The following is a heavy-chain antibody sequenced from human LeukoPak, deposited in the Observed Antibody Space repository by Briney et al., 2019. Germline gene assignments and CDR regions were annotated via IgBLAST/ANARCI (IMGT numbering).Heavy chain of an antibody. V-gene: IGHV3-48*04. CDR1: GFTFSSYS. D-gene: IGHD6-13*01. CDR2: ISSSSSTI. J-gene: IGHJ6*02. Sequence: GGSLRLSCAASGFTFSSYSMNWVRQAPGKGLEWVSYISSSSSTIYYADSVKGRFTISRDNAKNSLYLQMNSLRAEDTAVYYCARVYSPAAAGPEYYYYYGMDVWGQGTTVTVSS. CDR3: ARVYSPAAAGPEYYYYYGMDV.